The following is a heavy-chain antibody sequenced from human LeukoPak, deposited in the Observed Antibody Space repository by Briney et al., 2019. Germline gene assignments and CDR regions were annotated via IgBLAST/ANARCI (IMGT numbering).Heavy chain of an antibody. CDR3: AGGLTSMPPGGY. CDR1: GGSISSGGYS. CDR2: IYHSGST. V-gene: IGHV4-30-2*01. D-gene: IGHD2/OR15-2a*01. Sequence: PSETLSLTCAVSGGSISSGGYSWSWIRQPPGKGLEWIGYIYHSGSTYYNPSLKSRVTILVDTSKNQFSLKLSSVTAADTAVYYCAGGLTSMPPGGYWGQGTLVTVSS. J-gene: IGHJ4*02.